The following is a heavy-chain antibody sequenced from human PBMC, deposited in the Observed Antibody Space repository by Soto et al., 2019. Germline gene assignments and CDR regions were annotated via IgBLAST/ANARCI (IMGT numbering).Heavy chain of an antibody. V-gene: IGHV4-31*03. J-gene: IGHJ4*02. D-gene: IGHD3-3*01. CDR1: GGSISSGGYY. Sequence: QVQLRESGPGLVKPSQTLSLTCTVSGGSISSGGYYWSWIRQHPGKVLEWIGYIYYSGSTYYNPSLKSRVTISVDTSKNQFSLKLSSVTAADTAVHYCARGYDRLRFLIYDCGQGTLVTVSS. CDR2: IYYSGST. CDR3: ARGYDRLRFLIYD.